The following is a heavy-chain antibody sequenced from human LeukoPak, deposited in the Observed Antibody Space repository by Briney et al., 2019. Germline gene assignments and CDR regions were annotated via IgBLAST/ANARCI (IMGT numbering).Heavy chain of an antibody. CDR3: ARVRRTYYYYMDV. V-gene: IGHV4-34*01. CDR1: GGSFSGYY. J-gene: IGHJ6*03. Sequence: SETLSLTCAVYGGSFSGYYWSWIRQPPGKGLEWIGEINHSGSTNYNPSLKSRVTISLDTSKNQFSLKLSSVTAADTAVYYCARVRRTYYYYMDVWGKGTTVTVSS. CDR2: INHSGST.